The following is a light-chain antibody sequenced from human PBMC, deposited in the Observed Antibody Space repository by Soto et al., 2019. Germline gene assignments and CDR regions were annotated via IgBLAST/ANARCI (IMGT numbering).Light chain of an antibody. CDR2: AAS. J-gene: IGKJ5*01. V-gene: IGKV1-39*01. CDR1: QSISTY. Sequence: DIQMTQSPSSLSASVGDRVTIICRPSQSISTYLNWYQQKPGKAPKLLIYAASRLQSGVPSRFSGSGGGTDFTLSISSVQPEDFATYFCQQYNNWPPITFGQGTRLEI. CDR3: QQYNNWPPIT.